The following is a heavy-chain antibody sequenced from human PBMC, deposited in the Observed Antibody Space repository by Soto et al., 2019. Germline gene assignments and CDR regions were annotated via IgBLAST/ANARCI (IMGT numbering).Heavy chain of an antibody. CDR1: GYTFTSYG. J-gene: IGHJ6*03. CDR3: ARGGPPYYDFWSGPAYSYYYYMDV. D-gene: IGHD3-3*01. CDR2: ISAYNGNT. V-gene: IGHV1-18*01. Sequence: ASVKVSCNASGYTFTSYGISWVRQAPGQGLEWMGWISAYNGNTNYAQKLQGRVTMTTDTSTSTAYMELRSLRSDDTAVYYCARGGPPYYDFWSGPAYSYYYYMDVWGKGTTVTVSS.